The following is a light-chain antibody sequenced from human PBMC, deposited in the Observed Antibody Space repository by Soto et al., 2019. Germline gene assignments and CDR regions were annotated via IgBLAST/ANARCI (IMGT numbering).Light chain of an antibody. Sequence: QSALTQPASVSGSLGQSITISCTGTSSDVGGYNDVSWYQQHPGKAPKLMIYEVSNRPSGVSNRFAAYESGITASLTISVLPSEDGAEYSCTAYPSKHAVVFGGGTKLTVL. CDR3: TAYPSKHAVV. CDR1: SSDVGGYND. CDR2: EVS. V-gene: IGLV2-14*01. J-gene: IGLJ2*01.